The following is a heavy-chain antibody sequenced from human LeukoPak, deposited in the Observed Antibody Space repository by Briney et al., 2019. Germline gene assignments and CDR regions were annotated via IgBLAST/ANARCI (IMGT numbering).Heavy chain of an antibody. V-gene: IGHV1-18*04. CDR1: GYTFTSYR. Sequence: ASVKVSCKGSGYTFTSYRISWVRQAPGQGLEWMGWISAYSGNTNYAENFQGRVTMTTDTSTSTAYMELRSLRSDDTAVYYCARSPGETSGSSSDYWGQGTLVTVSS. CDR2: ISAYSGNT. D-gene: IGHD1-26*01. CDR3: ARSPGETSGSSSDY. J-gene: IGHJ4*02.